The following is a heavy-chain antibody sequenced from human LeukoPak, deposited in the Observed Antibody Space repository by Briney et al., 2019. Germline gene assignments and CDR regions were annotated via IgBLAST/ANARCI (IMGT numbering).Heavy chain of an antibody. CDR1: GFTFSSYG. J-gene: IGHJ4*02. D-gene: IGHD6-19*01. Sequence: GGSLRLSCAASGFTFSSYGMHWVRQAPGKGLEWVAVISYDGSNKYYADSVKGRFTISRDNSKNTLYLQMNSLRAEDTAVYYCAKVLSVAGSFDYWGQGTLVTVSS. CDR2: ISYDGSNK. V-gene: IGHV3-30*18. CDR3: AKVLSVAGSFDY.